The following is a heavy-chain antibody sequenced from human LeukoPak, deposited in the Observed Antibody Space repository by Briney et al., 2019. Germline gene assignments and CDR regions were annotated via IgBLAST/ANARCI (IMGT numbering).Heavy chain of an antibody. D-gene: IGHD4-17*01. J-gene: IGHJ4*02. CDR3: ARHSLHDYGDYYFDY. Sequence: SETLSLTCTVSGGSISSYYWSWIRQPPGKGLEWIGYIYYSGSTNYNPSLKSRVTISVDTSKDRFSLKLSSVTAADTAVYYCARHSLHDYGDYYFDYWGQGTLVTVSS. V-gene: IGHV4-59*08. CDR2: IYYSGST. CDR1: GGSISSYY.